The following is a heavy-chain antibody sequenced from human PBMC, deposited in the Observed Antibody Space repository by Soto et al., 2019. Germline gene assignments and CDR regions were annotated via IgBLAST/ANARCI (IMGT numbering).Heavy chain of an antibody. CDR3: ARVIPAARLEYFDH. CDR2: INSDGSST. V-gene: IGHV3-74*01. CDR1: GFTFSSYW. Sequence: GGSLILSCAASGFTFSSYWMHWVRQAPGKGLVWVSRINSDGSSTSYADSVKGRFTISRDNAKNTLYLQMNSLRAEDTAVYYCARVIPAARLEYFDHWGQGTLVTVSS. J-gene: IGHJ4*02. D-gene: IGHD2-2*01.